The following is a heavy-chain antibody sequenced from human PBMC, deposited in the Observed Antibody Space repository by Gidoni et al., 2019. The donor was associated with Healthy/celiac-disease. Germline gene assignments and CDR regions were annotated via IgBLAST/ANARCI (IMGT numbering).Heavy chain of an antibody. D-gene: IGHD3-3*01. Sequence: EVQLVESGGGLVQPGRSLRLSCAASAFPFEDYAMHWVRQAPGKGLECVSGISWNSGSIVYADSVKGRFTISRDNAKNSLYLQMNSLRAEDTALYYCAKDTNVDFWSGSSGYFDYWGQGTLVTVSS. J-gene: IGHJ4*02. CDR2: ISWNSGSI. CDR1: AFPFEDYA. V-gene: IGHV3-9*01. CDR3: AKDTNVDFWSGSSGYFDY.